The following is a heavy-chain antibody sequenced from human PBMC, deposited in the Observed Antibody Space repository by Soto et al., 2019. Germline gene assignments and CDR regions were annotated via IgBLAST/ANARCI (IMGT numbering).Heavy chain of an antibody. V-gene: IGHV4-39*01. CDR1: GDSISTSSNY. Sequence: QLQLQESGPGLVKPSETLSLTCSVSGDSISTSSNYWGWIRQPPGKGLEWIGRVSSRGTIYNNPSLKSRVTMSVDTSKNHVSLRLSSVTAADTAIYYCARRAMHYYESSGCFDNWGQGALVTVSS. J-gene: IGHJ4*02. D-gene: IGHD3-22*01. CDR2: VSSRGTI. CDR3: ARRAMHYYESSGCFDN.